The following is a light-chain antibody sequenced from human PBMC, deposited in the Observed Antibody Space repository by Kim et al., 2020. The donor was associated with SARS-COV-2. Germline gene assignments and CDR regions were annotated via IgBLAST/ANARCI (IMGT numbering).Light chain of an antibody. V-gene: IGLV3-21*04. Sequence: VAVAPGKTARITGGGNNIGSKSVHWYPQKPGQAPVLVIYYDSDRPSGIPERFSGSNSGNTATLTISRVEAGDEADYYCQVWDSSSVFGGGTQLTVL. CDR2: YDS. CDR3: QVWDSSSV. CDR1: NIGSKS. J-gene: IGLJ2*01.